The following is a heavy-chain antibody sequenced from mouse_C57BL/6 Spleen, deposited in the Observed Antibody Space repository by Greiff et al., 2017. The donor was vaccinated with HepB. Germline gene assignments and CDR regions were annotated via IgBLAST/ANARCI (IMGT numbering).Heavy chain of an antibody. J-gene: IGHJ2*01. CDR1: GYAFTNYL. CDR2: INPGSGGT. CDR3: ARRGANWDY. V-gene: IGHV1-54*01. D-gene: IGHD4-1*01. Sequence: QVQLKESGAELVRPGTSVKVSCKASGYAFTNYLIEWVKQRPGQGLEWIGVINPGSGGTNYNEKFKGKATLTADKSSSTAYMQLSSLTSEDSAVYFCARRGANWDYWGQGTTLTVSS.